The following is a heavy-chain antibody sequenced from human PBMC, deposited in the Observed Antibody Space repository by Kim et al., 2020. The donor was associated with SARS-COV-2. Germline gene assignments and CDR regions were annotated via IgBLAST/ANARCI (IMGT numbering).Heavy chain of an antibody. V-gene: IGHV7-4-1*02. Sequence: ASVKVSCKASGYSFTRHAVNWVRQAPGRRPEWMGWINGLTGNPTYAQDFRGRFVFSFDTSGSAAYLQISSLKVEDTAVYYCARVGVEIVATHAFDIWGQG. J-gene: IGHJ3*02. CDR2: INGLTGNP. CDR3: ARVGVEIVATHAFDI. CDR1: GYSFTRHA. D-gene: IGHD5-12*01.